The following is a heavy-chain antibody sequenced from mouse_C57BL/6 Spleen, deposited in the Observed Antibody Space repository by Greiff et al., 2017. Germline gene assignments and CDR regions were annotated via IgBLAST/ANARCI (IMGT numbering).Heavy chain of an antibody. D-gene: IGHD3-2*02. V-gene: IGHV1-82*01. CDR3: ARRAAQATGDMDY. CDR2: IYPGDGDT. J-gene: IGHJ4*01. CDR1: GYAFSSSW. Sequence: VQLQQSGPELVKPGASVKISCKASGYAFSSSWMNWVKQRPGKGLEWIGRIYPGDGDTNYNGKFKGKATLTADKSSSTAYMQLSSLTSEDSAVYFCARRAAQATGDMDYWGQGTSVTVSS.